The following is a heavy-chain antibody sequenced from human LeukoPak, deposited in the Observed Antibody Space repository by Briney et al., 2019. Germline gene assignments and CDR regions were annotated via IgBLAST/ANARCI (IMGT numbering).Heavy chain of an antibody. D-gene: IGHD3-16*01. V-gene: IGHV3-15*04. CDR1: GFPFSDAW. CDR2: IESKAYSGTT. CDR3: TRDEGDDYFDN. Sequence: GGSLRLSCAASGFPFSDAWMSWVRQAPGKGLEWVGRIESKAYSGTTEDSAPVKGRFTISREDSKNTLYLQMNSLKTEDTAVYYCTRDEGDDYFDNWGQGPLVTVSS. J-gene: IGHJ4*02.